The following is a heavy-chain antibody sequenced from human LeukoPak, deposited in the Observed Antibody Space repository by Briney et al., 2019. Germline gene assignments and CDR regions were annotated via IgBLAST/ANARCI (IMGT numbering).Heavy chain of an antibody. Sequence: PSETLSLTCTVSGGSISSYYWSWIRQPPGKGLEWIGDIYYSGSTNYNPSLKSRVTISVDTSKKQFSLKLSSVTAADTAMYYCARGDYYYSYYMDVWGKGTTVTVSS. CDR1: GGSISSYY. J-gene: IGHJ6*03. CDR3: ARGDYYYSYYMDV. V-gene: IGHV4-59*01. CDR2: IYYSGST.